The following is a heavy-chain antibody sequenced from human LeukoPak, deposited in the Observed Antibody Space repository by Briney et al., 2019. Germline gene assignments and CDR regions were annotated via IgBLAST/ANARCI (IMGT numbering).Heavy chain of an antibody. Sequence: SETLSLTCTVSGDSISRYHWTWLRQPPGKGLEWIGYIANSGSTNYNPSLKSRVTISVDSSKNQLSLKLSSVTAADTALYYCAKLTMTDAFDIWGQGTMVTVSS. CDR1: GDSISRYH. J-gene: IGHJ3*02. CDR3: AKLTMTDAFDI. CDR2: IANSGST. D-gene: IGHD3-22*01. V-gene: IGHV4-59*08.